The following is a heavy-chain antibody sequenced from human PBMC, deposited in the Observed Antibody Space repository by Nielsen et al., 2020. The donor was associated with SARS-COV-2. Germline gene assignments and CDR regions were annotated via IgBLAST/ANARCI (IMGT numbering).Heavy chain of an antibody. CDR1: GFTFSNAW. J-gene: IGHJ4*02. CDR3: AKIGEYDSSPY. V-gene: IGHV3-7*03. Sequence: GESLKISCAASGFTFSNAWMSWVRQAPGKGLEWVANIKQDGSEKYYVDSVKGRFTISRDNAKNSLYLQMNSLRAEDTAVYYCAKIGEYDSSPYWGQGTLVTVSS. CDR2: IKQDGSEK. D-gene: IGHD3-22*01.